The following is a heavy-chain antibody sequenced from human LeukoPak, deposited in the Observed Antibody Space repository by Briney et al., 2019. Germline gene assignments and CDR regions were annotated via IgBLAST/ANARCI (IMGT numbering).Heavy chain of an antibody. CDR1: GGSISNYY. D-gene: IGHD3-10*01. CDR2: IYYSGST. CDR3: ARGGALLLS. V-gene: IGHV4-59*01. J-gene: IGHJ4*02. Sequence: SETLSLTCTVSGGSISNYYWSWIRQPPGKGLEWIGYIYYSGSTNYNPSLKSRVTISVDTSKNQFSLKLSSVTAADTAVYYCARGGALLLSWGQGTLVTVSS.